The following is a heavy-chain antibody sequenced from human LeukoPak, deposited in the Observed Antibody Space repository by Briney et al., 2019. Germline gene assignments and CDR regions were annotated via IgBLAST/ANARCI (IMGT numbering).Heavy chain of an antibody. CDR3: ASGYNRDY. J-gene: IGHJ4*02. Sequence: GASVKFSCKASGYTFTNYYMHWVRQAPGQGLEWMGIINPSGGSTSYAQKFQGRVTMTRDTSTSTVYMYLSSLRSEDTAVYFCASGYNRDYWGQGTLVTVSS. V-gene: IGHV1-46*03. CDR1: GYTFTNYY. CDR2: INPSGGST. D-gene: IGHD5-24*01.